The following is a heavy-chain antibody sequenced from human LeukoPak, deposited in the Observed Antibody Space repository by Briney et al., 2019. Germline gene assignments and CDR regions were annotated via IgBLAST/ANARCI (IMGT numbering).Heavy chain of an antibody. V-gene: IGHV4-61*05. CDR3: ARQVGGYAPRD. CDR2: IYTSGST. J-gene: IGHJ4*02. D-gene: IGHD1-26*01. Sequence: SETLSLTCTVSGGSISSSSYYWSWIRQPPGKGLEWIGYIYTSGSTNYNPSLKSRVTISVDTSKNQFSLKLSSVTAADTAVYYCARQVGGYAPRDWGQGTLVTVSS. CDR1: GGSISSSSYY.